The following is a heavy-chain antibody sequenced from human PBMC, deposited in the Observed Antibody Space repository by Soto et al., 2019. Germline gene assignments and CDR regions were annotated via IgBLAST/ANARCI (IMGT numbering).Heavy chain of an antibody. CDR1: GFTFSSYS. D-gene: IGHD3-3*01. J-gene: IGHJ6*02. CDR2: ISSSSSTI. CDR3: ARDLVRFLAWFGMDV. Sequence: GGSLRLSCAASGFTFSSYSMSWVRQAPGKGLEWVSYISSSSSTIYYAASVKGRFTISRDNAKNSLYLQMNSLRDEDTAVYYFARDLVRFLAWFGMDVWGQGTTVTVSS. V-gene: IGHV3-48*02.